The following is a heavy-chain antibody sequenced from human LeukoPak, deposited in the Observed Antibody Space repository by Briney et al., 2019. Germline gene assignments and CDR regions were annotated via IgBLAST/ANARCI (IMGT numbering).Heavy chain of an antibody. D-gene: IGHD3-9*01. V-gene: IGHV3-30*02. Sequence: PGGSLRLSCAASGFTFSSYGMHWVRQAPGKGLEWVALIRYDGSNKYYADSVKGRFTISRDNSKNTLYLQMNSLRAEDTAVYYCAGGDDILTGYYWPAFDIWGQGTMVTVSS. CDR1: GFTFSSYG. J-gene: IGHJ3*02. CDR2: IRYDGSNK. CDR3: AGGDDILTGYYWPAFDI.